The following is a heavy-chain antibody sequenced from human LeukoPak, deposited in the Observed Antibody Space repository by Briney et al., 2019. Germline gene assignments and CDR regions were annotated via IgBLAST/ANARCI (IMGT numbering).Heavy chain of an antibody. Sequence: GASVKVSCKVSGYTLTELSMHWVRQAPGKGLEWMGGFDPEDGETIYAQKFQGRVTMTEDTSTDTAYMGLSSLRSEDTAVYYCATIAAAGPAFDPWGQGTLVTVSS. CDR2: FDPEDGET. CDR3: ATIAAAGPAFDP. CDR1: GYTLTELS. D-gene: IGHD6-13*01. V-gene: IGHV1-24*01. J-gene: IGHJ5*02.